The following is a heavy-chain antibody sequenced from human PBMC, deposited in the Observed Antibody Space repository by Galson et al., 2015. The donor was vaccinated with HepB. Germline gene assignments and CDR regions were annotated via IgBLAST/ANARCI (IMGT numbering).Heavy chain of an antibody. CDR3: ARGANTGNYFFRFDN. CDR1: GFTFRTYA. J-gene: IGHJ4*02. V-gene: IGHV3-23*01. D-gene: IGHD3-10*02. CDR2: IDGSGGFI. Sequence: SLRLSCAASGFTFRTYAMSWVRQAPGKGLEWVSGIDGSGGFIKYADSVKGRFTISRDNSKNTLFLQMSSLRAEDTALYYCARGANTGNYFFRFDNWGQGTLVTASS.